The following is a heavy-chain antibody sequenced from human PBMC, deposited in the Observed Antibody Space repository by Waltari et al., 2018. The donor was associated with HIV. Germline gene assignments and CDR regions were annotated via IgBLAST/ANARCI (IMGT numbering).Heavy chain of an antibody. D-gene: IGHD2-2*02. CDR3: ASPSIRAGMDV. J-gene: IGHJ6*02. V-gene: IGHV3-7*01. Sequence: EVQLVGSGGRLVQPPGSLRLSCAAAGFTFGTFWMSWVRQAPGKGLEWLANIKQDGSEKYYVDSVKGRFTISRDNAKNSLYLQMNSLRAEDTAVYYCASPSIRAGMDVWGQGTTVTVSS. CDR2: IKQDGSEK. CDR1: GFTFGTFW.